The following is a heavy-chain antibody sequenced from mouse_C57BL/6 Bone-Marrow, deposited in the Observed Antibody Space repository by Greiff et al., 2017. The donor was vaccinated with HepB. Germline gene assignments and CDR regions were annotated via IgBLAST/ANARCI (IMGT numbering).Heavy chain of an antibody. J-gene: IGHJ4*01. Sequence: QVQLKESGAELARPGASVKLSCKASGYTFTSYGISWVKQRTGQGLEWIGEIYPRSGNTYYNEKFKGKATLTADKSSSTAYMELRSLTSEDSAVYFCARKGTTVKIYYAMDYWGQGTSVTVSS. D-gene: IGHD2-13*01. CDR2: IYPRSGNT. CDR1: GYTFTSYG. CDR3: ARKGTTVKIYYAMDY. V-gene: IGHV1-81*01.